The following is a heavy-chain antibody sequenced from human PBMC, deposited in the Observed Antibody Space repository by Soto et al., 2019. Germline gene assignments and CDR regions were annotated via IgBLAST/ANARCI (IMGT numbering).Heavy chain of an antibody. J-gene: IGHJ4*02. V-gene: IGHV4-4*08. CDR1: GGSINSYY. Sequence: QVQLQESGPGLVQPSETLSLTCTVSGGSINSYYWTWMRQPPGKGLEWLGFIFDSGITRSSGYTSYNPSLNSRLTISLDTSNNQFSLKLTSMTAADTAVYYCARAPPWTTATSYYFDYWGQGTLVTVSS. CDR2: IFDSGIT. D-gene: IGHD4-4*01. CDR3: ARAPPWTTATSYYFDY.